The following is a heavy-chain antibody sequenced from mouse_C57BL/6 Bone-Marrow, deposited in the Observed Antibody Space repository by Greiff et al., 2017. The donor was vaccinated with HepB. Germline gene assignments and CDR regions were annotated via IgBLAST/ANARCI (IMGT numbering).Heavy chain of an antibody. CDR2: IRSKSNNYAT. V-gene: IGHV10-1*01. CDR1: GFSFNTYA. J-gene: IGHJ3*01. CDR3: VSYGNSFAY. Sequence: EVQLVESGGGLVQPKGSLKLSCAASGFSFNTYAMNWVRQAPGKGLEWVARIRSKSNNYATYYADSVKDRITISRDDSESMLYLQMNNLKTEDTAMYYCVSYGNSFAYWGQGTLVTVSA. D-gene: IGHD2-1*01.